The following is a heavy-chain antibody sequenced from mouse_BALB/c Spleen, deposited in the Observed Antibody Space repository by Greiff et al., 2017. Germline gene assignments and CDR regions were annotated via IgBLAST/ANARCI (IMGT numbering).Heavy chain of an antibody. V-gene: IGHV2-9*02. CDR3: ARDLNYDKTFAN. J-gene: IGHJ3*01. CDR2: IWAGGST. CDR1: GFSLTSYG. D-gene: IGHD2-3*01. Sequence: VKLLESGPGLVAPSQSLSITCTVSGFSLTSYGVHWVRQPPGKGLEWLGVIWAGGSTNYNSTLMSRLSISKDNSKSQVFLKMNSLQTDDTAMYYCARDLNYDKTFANWGQGTLVTVSA.